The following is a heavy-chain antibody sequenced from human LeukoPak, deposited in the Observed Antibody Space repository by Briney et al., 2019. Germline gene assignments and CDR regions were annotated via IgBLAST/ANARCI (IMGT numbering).Heavy chain of an antibody. V-gene: IGHV4-39*01. CDR3: ARHGDGYFDLGYYYYMDV. D-gene: IGHD3-9*01. J-gene: IGHJ6*03. CDR2: IYYSGST. Sequence: SETLSLTCTVSGGSISSSSYYWGWIRQPPGKGREWIGSIYYSGSTYYNPSLKSRVTISVDTSKNQFSLKLSSVTAADTAVYYCARHGDGYFDLGYYYYMDVWGKGTTVTVSS. CDR1: GGSISSSSYY.